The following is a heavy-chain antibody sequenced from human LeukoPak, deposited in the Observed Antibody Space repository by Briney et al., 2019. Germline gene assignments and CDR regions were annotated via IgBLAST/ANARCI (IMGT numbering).Heavy chain of an antibody. J-gene: IGHJ4*02. CDR1: GFTFSNYG. Sequence: GGSLRLSCAGSGFTFSNYGMHWVRQAPGEGLEWMAFMRYDESNEYYADSLKGRFTISRDNSKNTLYLQMNSLRAEDSAVYYCAKNTKPTLVTPDFWGQGTLVTVSS. CDR2: MRYDESNE. CDR3: AKNTKPTLVTPDF. V-gene: IGHV3-30*02. D-gene: IGHD4-23*01.